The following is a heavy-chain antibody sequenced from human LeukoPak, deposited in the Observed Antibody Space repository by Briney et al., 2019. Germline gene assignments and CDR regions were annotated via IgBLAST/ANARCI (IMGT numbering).Heavy chain of an antibody. Sequence: SETLSLTCAVYRGSFSGYYWNWIRKPAGKGLEWIGRIYASGSTKYNPSLKSRVTMSVDTSKNQFSLKLSSVTAADTAVYYCARGGYGSGSYYDSWGQGTLVTVSS. D-gene: IGHD3-10*01. CDR3: ARGGYGSGSYYDS. CDR1: RGSFSGYY. V-gene: IGHV4-59*10. CDR2: IYASGST. J-gene: IGHJ4*02.